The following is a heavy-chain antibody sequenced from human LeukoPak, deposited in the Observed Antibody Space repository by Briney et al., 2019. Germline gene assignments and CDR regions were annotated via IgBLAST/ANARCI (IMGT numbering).Heavy chain of an antibody. CDR3: ARKGAVTVPTKNAFDL. D-gene: IGHD2-21*02. V-gene: IGHV3-7*01. Sequence: GGSLRLSCAASGFTFGTYWMSWVRQAPGKGPEWVANIKQDGSEKYYVDSVRGRFTISRDNAKKSMYLQMNSLRAEDTAVYFCARKGAVTVPTKNAFDLWGQGTMVTVSS. CDR2: IKQDGSEK. CDR1: GFTFGTYW. J-gene: IGHJ3*01.